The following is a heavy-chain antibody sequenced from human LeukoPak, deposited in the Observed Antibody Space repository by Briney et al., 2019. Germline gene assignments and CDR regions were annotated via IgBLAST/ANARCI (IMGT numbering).Heavy chain of an antibody. CDR2: TYYRPDWYN. V-gene: IGHV6-1*01. Sequence: SQTLSLTCAISGDSVSSNSAGWNWIRQSPSRGLEWLGRTYYRPDWYNDYAVSVKGRISINSDTSKNQFSLQLNSVTPEDTAVYYCAREREVAGYFDFWGRGTLVTVSS. D-gene: IGHD6-19*01. CDR1: GDSVSSNSAG. CDR3: AREREVAGYFDF. J-gene: IGHJ4*02.